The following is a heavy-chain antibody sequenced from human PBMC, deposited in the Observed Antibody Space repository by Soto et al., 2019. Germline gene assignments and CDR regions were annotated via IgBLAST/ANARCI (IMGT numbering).Heavy chain of an antibody. Sequence: QVQLQESGPGLVKPSETLSLTCTVSGGSFKSGSYSWSWIRQPPGKGLEWIGYVYHTGRTIYNPSLKSRVSISMDTSKNQFTLNLDSVTAADTAVYFCARDFAYFDSWGQGTLVNVSS. CDR2: VYHTGRT. D-gene: IGHD3-3*01. CDR1: GGSFKSGSYS. J-gene: IGHJ4*02. CDR3: ARDFAYFDS. V-gene: IGHV4-61*01.